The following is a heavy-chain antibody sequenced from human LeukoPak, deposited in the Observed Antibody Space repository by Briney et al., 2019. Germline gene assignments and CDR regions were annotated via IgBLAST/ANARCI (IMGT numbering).Heavy chain of an antibody. CDR1: GGSFSGYY. CDR2: INHSGST. J-gene: IGHJ4*02. Sequence: PSETLSLTCAVYGGSFSGYYWSWIRQPPGKGLEWIGEINHSGSTNYNPSLKSRVTISVDTSKNQFSLKLSSVTAADTAVYYCARGRNCSSTSCHNFDYWGQGTLVTVSS. CDR3: ARGRNCSSTSCHNFDY. D-gene: IGHD2-2*02. V-gene: IGHV4-34*01.